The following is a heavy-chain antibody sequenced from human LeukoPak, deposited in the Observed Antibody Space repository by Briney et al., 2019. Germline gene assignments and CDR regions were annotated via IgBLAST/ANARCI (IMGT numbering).Heavy chain of an antibody. CDR2: INPSGGST. CDR1: GYTFTSYY. V-gene: IGHV1-46*01. CDR3: ARDGVDTAMVTDYFDY. Sequence: GASVKVSCKASGYTFTSYYMHWVRQAPGQGLEWMGIINPSGGSTSYAQKFRGRVTMTRDTSTSTVYMELSSLRSEDTAVYYCARDGVDTAMVTDYFDYWGQGTLVTVSS. J-gene: IGHJ4*02. D-gene: IGHD5-18*01.